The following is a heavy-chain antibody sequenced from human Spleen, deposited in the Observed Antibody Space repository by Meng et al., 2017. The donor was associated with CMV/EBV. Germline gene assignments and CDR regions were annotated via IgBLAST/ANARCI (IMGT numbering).Heavy chain of an antibody. Sequence: GESLKISCKGSGYSFATYWIGWVRQVPGKGLEWMGWISAYNGNTKYAQKFQGRVTVTTDTSTSTAYMELRSLRSDDTAVHYCARDNTHYDILTGYYLLRTYYYGMDVWGQGTTVTVSS. D-gene: IGHD3-9*01. CDR1: GYSFATYW. V-gene: IGHV1-18*04. CDR2: ISAYNGNT. J-gene: IGHJ6*02. CDR3: ARDNTHYDILTGYYLLRTYYYGMDV.